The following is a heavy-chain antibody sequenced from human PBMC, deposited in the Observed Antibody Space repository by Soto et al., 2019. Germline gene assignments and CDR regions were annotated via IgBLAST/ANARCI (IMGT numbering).Heavy chain of an antibody. V-gene: IGHV3-23*01. D-gene: IGHD3-10*01. CDR3: AKDNRYMVRGVTEY. CDR1: GFTFSSYA. J-gene: IGHJ4*02. Sequence: GGSLRLSCTASGFTFSSYAMSWVRQAPGKGLEWVSAISGSGGSTYYADSVKGRFTISRDNSKNTLYLQMNSLRAEDTAVYYCAKDNRYMVRGVTEYWGQGTLVTVSS. CDR2: ISGSGGST.